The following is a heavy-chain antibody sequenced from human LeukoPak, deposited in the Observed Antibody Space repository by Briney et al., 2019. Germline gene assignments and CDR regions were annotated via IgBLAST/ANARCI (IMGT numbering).Heavy chain of an antibody. D-gene: IGHD3-10*01. Sequence: SETLSLTCTVSGGSISSGTYYWGWIRQPPGKGLEWIGSIYHSGSTYYNPSLKSRVTISVDTSKNQFSLRLSSLTAADTAVYYCGGSGSYYTRGMVDYWGQGTLVTVSS. CDR2: IYHSGST. CDR1: GGSISSGTYY. J-gene: IGHJ4*02. V-gene: IGHV4-39*07. CDR3: GGSGSYYTRGMVDY.